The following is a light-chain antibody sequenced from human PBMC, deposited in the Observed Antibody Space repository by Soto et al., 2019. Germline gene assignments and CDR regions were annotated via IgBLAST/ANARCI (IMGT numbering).Light chain of an antibody. V-gene: IGLV2-11*01. CDR1: SSDVGGYNY. CDR3: CSYAGSYGV. CDR2: HVS. Sequence: QSALTQPRSVSGSPGQSVTISCTGTSSDVGGYNYVSWYQQHPGKAPKLMIYHVSKWPSGVPDRFSGSKSGNTASLTISGLQAEDESDYYGCSYAGSYGVFGGGTKLTVL. J-gene: IGLJ2*01.